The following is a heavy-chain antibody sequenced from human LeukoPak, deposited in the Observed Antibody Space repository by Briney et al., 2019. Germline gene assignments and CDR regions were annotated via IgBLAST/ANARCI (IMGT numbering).Heavy chain of an antibody. CDR1: GFTLSSYS. CDR2: ISSSSSTI. CDR3: ARGRAGSAFDI. J-gene: IGHJ3*02. V-gene: IGHV3-48*04. Sequence: GGSLRLSCAASGFTLSSYSMNWVRQAPGKGLEWVSYISSSSSTIYYADSVKGRFTISRDNAKNSLYLQMNSLRAEDTAVYYCARGRAGSAFDIWGQGTMVTVSS. D-gene: IGHD1-26*01.